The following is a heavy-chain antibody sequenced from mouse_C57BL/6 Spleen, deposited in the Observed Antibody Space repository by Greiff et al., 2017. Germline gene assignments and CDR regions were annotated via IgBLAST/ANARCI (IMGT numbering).Heavy chain of an antibody. V-gene: IGHV1-81*01. D-gene: IGHD1-1*01. CDR1: GYTFTSYG. CDR3: ASSFITTVVAGDY. J-gene: IGHJ2*01. CDR2: IYPRSGNT. Sequence: VQLQESGAELARPGASVKLSCKASGYTFTSYGISWVKQRTGQGLEWIGEIYPRSGNTYYNEKFKGKATLTADKSSSTAYMELRSLTSEDSAVYFCASSFITTVVAGDYWGQGTTLTVSS.